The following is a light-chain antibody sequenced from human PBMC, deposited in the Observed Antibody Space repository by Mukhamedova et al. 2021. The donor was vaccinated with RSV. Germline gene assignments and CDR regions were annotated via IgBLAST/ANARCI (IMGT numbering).Light chain of an antibody. CDR1: SSDVGGYNY. J-gene: IGLJ2*01. CDR3: CSYAGSYPHVV. V-gene: IGLV2-11*01. Sequence: GTSSDVGGYNYVSWYQQHPGKAPKLMIYDVSKRPSGVPDRFSGSKSGNTASLTISGLQAEDEADYYCCSYAGSYPHVVFGGGTKL. CDR2: DVS.